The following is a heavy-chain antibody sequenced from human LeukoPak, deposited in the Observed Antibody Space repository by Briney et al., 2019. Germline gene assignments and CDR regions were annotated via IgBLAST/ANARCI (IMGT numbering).Heavy chain of an antibody. J-gene: IGHJ4*02. D-gene: IGHD3-10*01. CDR2: IRSKANSYAT. CDR3: SQSDTSSVLTGY. CDR1: GFTFSGST. Sequence: GGSLRLSCAASGFTFSGSTMHWVRQASGKGLEWIGRIRSKANSYATAYAESVKGRFTISRDDSKNTAYLHMDSLKTEDTAVYYCSQSDTSSVLTGYWGQGTLVTVSS. V-gene: IGHV3-73*01.